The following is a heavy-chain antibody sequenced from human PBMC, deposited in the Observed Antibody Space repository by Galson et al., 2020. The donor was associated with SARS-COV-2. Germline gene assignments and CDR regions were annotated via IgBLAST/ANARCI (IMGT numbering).Heavy chain of an antibody. CDR2: ISASGGST. D-gene: IGHD3-16*01. Sequence: GGSLRLSCAASGITFSTYAMSWVRQAPGKGLEWVSGISASGGSTYYADSVKGRFTIARDNSKNTLFVQMNSLRAEDTAVYYCAKGIRGTYRPDYWGQGTLVTVSS. CDR3: AKGIRGTYRPDY. CDR1: GITFSTYA. J-gene: IGHJ4*02. V-gene: IGHV3-23*01.